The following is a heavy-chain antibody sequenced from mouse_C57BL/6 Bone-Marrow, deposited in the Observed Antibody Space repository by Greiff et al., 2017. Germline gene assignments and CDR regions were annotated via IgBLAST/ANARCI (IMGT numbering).Heavy chain of an antibody. D-gene: IGHD2-2*01. V-gene: IGHV1-82*01. Sequence: QVQLKESGPELVKPGASVKISCKASGYAFSSSWMSWVKQRPGKGLEWIGRIYPGDGDTNYNGKFKGKATLTADKSSSTAYMQLSSLTSEDSAVYFCASYGYYYFDYWGQGTTLTVSS. CDR1: GYAFSSSW. CDR2: IYPGDGDT. CDR3: ASYGYYYFDY. J-gene: IGHJ2*01.